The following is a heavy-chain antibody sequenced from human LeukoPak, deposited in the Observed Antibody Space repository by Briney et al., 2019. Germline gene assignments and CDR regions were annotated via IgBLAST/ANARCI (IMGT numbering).Heavy chain of an antibody. CDR3: ARDPYYYDSSGYSKFDY. CDR1: GFTFSSYS. J-gene: IGHJ4*02. D-gene: IGHD3-22*01. Sequence: PGGSLRLSCAASGFTFSSYSMNWVRHAPGKGLEWVSYISSSSSTIYYADSVKGRFTISRDNAKNSLYLKINSLRDEDTAVYYCARDPYYYDSSGYSKFDYWGQGTLVTVSS. CDR2: ISSSSSTI. V-gene: IGHV3-48*02.